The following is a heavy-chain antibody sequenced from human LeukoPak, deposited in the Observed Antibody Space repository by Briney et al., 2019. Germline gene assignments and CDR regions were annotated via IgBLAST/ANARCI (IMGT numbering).Heavy chain of an antibody. V-gene: IGHV3-48*01. CDR2: ISSSSSTI. D-gene: IGHD5-18*01. Sequence: PGGSLRLSCAASGFTFSSYSMNWVRQAPGKGLEWVSYISSSSSTIYYADSVKGRFTISRDNAKNSLYLQMNSLRAEDTAVYYCARGYSYGYWYYYYMDVWGKGTTVTVSS. CDR1: GFTFSSYS. J-gene: IGHJ6*03. CDR3: ARGYSYGYWYYYYMDV.